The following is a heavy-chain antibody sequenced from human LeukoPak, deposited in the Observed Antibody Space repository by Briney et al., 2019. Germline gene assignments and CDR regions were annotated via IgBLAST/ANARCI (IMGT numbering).Heavy chain of an antibody. CDR2: IYYSGST. V-gene: IGHV4-30-4*08. J-gene: IGHJ4*02. CDR1: GGSFSGYY. CDR3: ATITTAMVTEDFDY. D-gene: IGHD5-18*01. Sequence: SETLSLTCAVYGGSFSGYYWGWIRQPPGKGLEWIGYIYYSGSTYYNPSLKSRVTISVDTSKNQFSLKLSSVTAADTAVYYCATITTAMVTEDFDYWGQGTLVTVS.